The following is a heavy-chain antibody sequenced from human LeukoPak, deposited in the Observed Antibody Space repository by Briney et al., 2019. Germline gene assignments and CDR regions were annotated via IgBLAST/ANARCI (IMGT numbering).Heavy chain of an antibody. Sequence: SETLSLTCTVSGGSINSYYWSWIRQPPGKGLEWIGYIYYSGSTNYNPSLKSRVTISVDTSKNQFSLKLSSVTAADTAVYYCATYIGYSGYDSDNWFDPWGQGTLVTVSS. D-gene: IGHD5-12*01. V-gene: IGHV4-59*08. CDR1: GGSINSYY. J-gene: IGHJ5*02. CDR3: ATYIGYSGYDSDNWFDP. CDR2: IYYSGST.